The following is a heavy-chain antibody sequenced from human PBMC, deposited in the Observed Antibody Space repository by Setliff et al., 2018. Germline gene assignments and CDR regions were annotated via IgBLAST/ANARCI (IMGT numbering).Heavy chain of an antibody. CDR2: IIPIFGTA. J-gene: IGHJ6*02. CDR1: GGTFSSYA. Sequence: SVKVSCKASGGTFSSYAISWVRQAPGQGLEWMGRIIPIFGTANYAQKFQGRVTITAGKSTSTAYMELSSLRSEDTAVYYCARYQSSSWYRPLYYYYGMDVWGQGTTVTVSS. CDR3: ARYQSSSWYRPLYYYYGMDV. V-gene: IGHV1-69*06. D-gene: IGHD6-13*01.